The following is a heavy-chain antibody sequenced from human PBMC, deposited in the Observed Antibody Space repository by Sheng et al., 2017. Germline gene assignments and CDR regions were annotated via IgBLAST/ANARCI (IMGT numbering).Heavy chain of an antibody. J-gene: IGHJ4*02. CDR3: ARTTYYYDSSANFDY. Sequence: VQLQESGPGLVKPSQTLSLTCTVSGGSISSGSYYWSWIRQPAGKGLEWIGRIYTSGSTNYNPSLKSRVTISVDTSKNQFSLKLSSVTAADTAVYYCARTTYYYDSSANFDYWGQGTLVTVSS. CDR1: GGSISSGSYY. V-gene: IGHV4-61*02. D-gene: IGHD3-22*01. CDR2: IYTSGST.